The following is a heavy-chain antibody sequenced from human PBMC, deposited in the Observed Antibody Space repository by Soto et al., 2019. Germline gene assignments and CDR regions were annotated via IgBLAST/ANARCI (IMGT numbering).Heavy chain of an antibody. D-gene: IGHD3-22*01. V-gene: IGHV4-59*01. Sequence: SETLSLTCTVSGGSISSYDWSWIRQPPGKGLEWIGYIYYSGSTNYNPSLKSRVTISVDTSKNQFSLKLSSVTAADTAVYYCAREGRDSSGYYYHYFDYWGQGTLVTVSS. CDR2: IYYSGST. CDR1: GGSISSYD. J-gene: IGHJ4*02. CDR3: AREGRDSSGYYYHYFDY.